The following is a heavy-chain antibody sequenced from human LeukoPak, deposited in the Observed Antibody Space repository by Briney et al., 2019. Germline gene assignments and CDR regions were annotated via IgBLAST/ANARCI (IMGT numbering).Heavy chain of an antibody. CDR1: GGSISTYY. J-gene: IGHJ4*02. D-gene: IGHD5-12*01. CDR3: AGRDGYREDY. CDR2: IYSSGST. V-gene: IGHV4-4*07. Sequence: PSETLSLTCAVSGGSISTYYWSWIRQPAGKGLEWIGRIYSSGSTNYNPSLKSRVTMSVDTSKNQFSLKLSSVTAADTAVYYCAGRDGYREDYWGQGTLVTVSS.